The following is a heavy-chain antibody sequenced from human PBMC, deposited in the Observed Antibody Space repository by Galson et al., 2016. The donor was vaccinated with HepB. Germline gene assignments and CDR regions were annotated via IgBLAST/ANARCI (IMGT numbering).Heavy chain of an antibody. CDR3: ARDLPDDSVEYFDVFDL. Sequence: SLRLSCAASGFTFSDYHMNWIHQAPGKGLEWISYISSSGNSMLYADSVRGRFSISRDNAKKSLYLQMTNLRAEDTAVYYCARDLPDDSVEYFDVFDLWGQGTMVTVSS. J-gene: IGHJ3*01. CDR1: GFTFSDYH. D-gene: IGHD4-17*01. V-gene: IGHV3-11*01. CDR2: ISSSGNSM.